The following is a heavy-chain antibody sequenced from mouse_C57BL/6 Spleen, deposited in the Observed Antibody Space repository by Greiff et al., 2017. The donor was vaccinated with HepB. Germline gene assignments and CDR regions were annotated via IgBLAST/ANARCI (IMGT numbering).Heavy chain of an antibody. Sequence: EVMLVESGGGLVQPGGSMKLSCVASGFTFSNYWMNWVRQSPEKGLEWVAQIRLKSDNYATHYAESVKGRFTISRDDSKSSVYLQMNNLRAEDTGIYYCTGRYYGNSFAYWGQGTLVTVSA. CDR1: GFTFSNYW. D-gene: IGHD2-1*01. V-gene: IGHV6-3*01. CDR2: IRLKSDNYAT. J-gene: IGHJ3*01. CDR3: TGRYYGNSFAY.